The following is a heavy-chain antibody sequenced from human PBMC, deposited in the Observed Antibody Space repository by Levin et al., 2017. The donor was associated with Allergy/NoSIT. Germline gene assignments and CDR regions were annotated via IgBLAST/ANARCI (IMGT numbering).Heavy chain of an antibody. Sequence: ASVKVSCKASGYTFTGYYVHWVRQAPGQGLEWMGWIDPFSGDTNYAQKFQGKVTMTRDTMNTAYLELSRLRSDDTAAYYCARFPPTYRILEKPPKDLYCGFAVWGQGTTVIVS. CDR1: GYTFTGYY. CDR2: IDPFSGDT. CDR3: ARFPPTYRILEKPPKDLYCGFAV. V-gene: IGHV1-2*02. J-gene: IGHJ6*02. D-gene: IGHD1-14*01.